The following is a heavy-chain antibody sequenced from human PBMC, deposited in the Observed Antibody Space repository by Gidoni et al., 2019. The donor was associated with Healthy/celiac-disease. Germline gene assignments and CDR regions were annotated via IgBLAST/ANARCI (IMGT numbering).Heavy chain of an antibody. CDR2: ANPNSGAT. CDR1: GSAFTGYL. CDR3: ARVVEPDGWGNDY. D-gene: IGHD3-10*01. J-gene: IGHJ4*02. V-gene: IGHV1-2*02. Sequence: VQLGHTGAEAQKPGASVEVACKAAGSAFTGYLMHWVRPAPGQGREWMGRANPNSGATNYAPKFQGTVTMTSDTSLSTAYLALSRLSSDDTAVYYCARVVEPDGWGNDYWGQGTLVTVSS.